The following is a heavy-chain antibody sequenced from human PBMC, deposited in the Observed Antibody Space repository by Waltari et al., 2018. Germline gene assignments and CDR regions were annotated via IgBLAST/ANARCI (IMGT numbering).Heavy chain of an antibody. V-gene: IGHV1-18*04. CDR3: ATDNLNAFHN. Sequence: QVQLLQSGAEMKEPGASVKVSCRASGYSFTSVGISWVRLAPGQGLEWVGWVSPLNGKTNYAQNVQDRVTMTTDTSTSTAYMELRSLRFDDTAVYFCATDNLNAFHNWGQGTLVTVSS. CDR2: VSPLNGKT. CDR1: GYSFTSVG. D-gene: IGHD1-20*01. J-gene: IGHJ4*02.